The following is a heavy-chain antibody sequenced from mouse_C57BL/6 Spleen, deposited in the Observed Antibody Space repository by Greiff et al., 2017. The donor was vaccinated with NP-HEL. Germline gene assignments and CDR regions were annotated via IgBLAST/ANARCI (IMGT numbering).Heavy chain of an antibody. D-gene: IGHD4-1*01. CDR3: ERELGN. CDR2: ISSGSSTI. J-gene: IGHJ3*01. Sequence: EVQRVESGGGLVKPGGSLKLSCAASGFTFSDSGMHWVRQAPEKGLEWVAYISSGSSTIYYADTVKGRFTISRDNAKNTLFLQMTSLRSEDTAMYYCERELGNWGQGTLVTVSA. CDR1: GFTFSDSG. V-gene: IGHV5-17*01.